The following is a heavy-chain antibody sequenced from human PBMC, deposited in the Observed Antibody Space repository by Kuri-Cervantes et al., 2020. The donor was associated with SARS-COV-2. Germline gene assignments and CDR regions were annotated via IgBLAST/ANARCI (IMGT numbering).Heavy chain of an antibody. CDR2: IDNAASNT. CDR3: AKDLYESGGYTWAY. CDR1: GLTFSTFA. D-gene: IGHD3-22*01. V-gene: IGHV3-23*03. J-gene: IGHJ4*02. Sequence: GGSLRLSCAASGLTFSTFAMGWVRQAPGKGLEWVSFIDNAASNTYYADFVKGRFTISRDSSTSMVSLQMNSLRGDDTAVYYCAKDLYESGGYTWAYWGQGTRVTVSS.